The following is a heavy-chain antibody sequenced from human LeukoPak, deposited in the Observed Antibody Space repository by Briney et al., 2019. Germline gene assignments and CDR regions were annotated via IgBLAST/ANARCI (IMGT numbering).Heavy chain of an antibody. D-gene: IGHD3-22*01. CDR1: GDSMSSFY. CDR2: IYTSGVT. J-gene: IGHJ4*02. CDR3: AREWTSGDGSGYPYYFDY. Sequence: PSETLSLTCTVSGDSMSSFYWDWIRQPAGKGLQWIGRIYTSGVTNYNPSLTSRVTMSVDTSRNQFSLKLNSVTAADTAVYYCAREWTSGDGSGYPYYFDYWGPGTLVTVSS. V-gene: IGHV4-4*07.